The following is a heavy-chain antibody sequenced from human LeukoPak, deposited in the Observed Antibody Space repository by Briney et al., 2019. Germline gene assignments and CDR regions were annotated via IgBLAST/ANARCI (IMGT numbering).Heavy chain of an antibody. Sequence: KCGESLKISCKGSGYSFASYWIGWVRQMPGKGLKWMGIIYPGDSDTRYSSSFQGQVTISADKSISTAYLQWSSLKASDTAIYYCARRSTGDSYDSSSYYSPLAVWGKGTTVTVSS. J-gene: IGHJ6*03. V-gene: IGHV5-51*01. D-gene: IGHD3-22*01. CDR1: GYSFASYW. CDR2: IYPGDSDT. CDR3: ARRSTGDSYDSSSYYSPLAV.